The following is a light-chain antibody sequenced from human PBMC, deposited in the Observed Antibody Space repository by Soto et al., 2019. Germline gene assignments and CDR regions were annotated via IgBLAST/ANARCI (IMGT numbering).Light chain of an antibody. Sequence: EIVLTQSPGTLSFSPGERATLTCRARQSVSSSYLAWVQQKPGQAPRLLIYGASSRATGIPDRFSGSGSGTDFTLTISRLEPEDFAVYYCQQYGNAPFMFGPGTKVDIK. CDR2: GAS. CDR3: QQYGNAPFM. V-gene: IGKV3-20*01. CDR1: QSVSSSY. J-gene: IGKJ3*01.